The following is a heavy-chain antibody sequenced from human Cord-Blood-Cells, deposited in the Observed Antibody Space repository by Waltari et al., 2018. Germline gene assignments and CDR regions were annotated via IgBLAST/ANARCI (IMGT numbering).Heavy chain of an antibody. J-gene: IGHJ4*02. CDR2: IYHSGST. Sequence: QVQLQESGPGLVKPSETLSLTCAVSGYSISSGYYWGWIRQPPGKGLEWIGSIYHSGSTYYNPSLKSRVTISVDTSKNRFSLKLSSVTAADTAVYYCARIYSSSSRVWDYWGQGTLVTVSS. V-gene: IGHV4-38-2*01. CDR1: GYSISSGYY. D-gene: IGHD6-6*01. CDR3: ARIYSSSSRVWDY.